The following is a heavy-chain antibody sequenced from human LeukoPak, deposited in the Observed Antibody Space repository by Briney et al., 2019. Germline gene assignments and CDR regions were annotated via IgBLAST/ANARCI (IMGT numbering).Heavy chain of an antibody. J-gene: IGHJ4*02. D-gene: IGHD5-18*01. Sequence: PGGALRLSCGASGFTFSSYWMSWVRQAPGKGREWVANIKQDGREKYYVDSVKGRFTISRENAKNSLCLQLNSLRAEDTAVYYCAKDAATASFDYWGQGTLVTVSS. CDR2: IKQDGREK. V-gene: IGHV3-7*01. CDR3: AKDAATASFDY. CDR1: GFTFSSYW.